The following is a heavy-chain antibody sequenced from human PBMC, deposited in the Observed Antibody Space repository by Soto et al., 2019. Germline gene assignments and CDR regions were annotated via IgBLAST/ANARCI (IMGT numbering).Heavy chain of an antibody. J-gene: IGHJ5*02. V-gene: IGHV1-69*05. Sequence: GASVKVSCKASGGTFSSYAISWVRQAPGQGLEWMGGIIPIFGTANYAQKFQGRVTITRDTSASTAYMELSSLRSEDTAVYYCARDLDPYYLNWFDPWGQGTLVTVSS. CDR2: IIPIFGTA. CDR1: GGTFSSYA. D-gene: IGHD1-26*01. CDR3: ARDLDPYYLNWFDP.